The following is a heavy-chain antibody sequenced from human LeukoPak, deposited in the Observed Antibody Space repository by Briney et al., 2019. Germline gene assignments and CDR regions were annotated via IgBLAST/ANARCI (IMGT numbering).Heavy chain of an antibody. J-gene: IGHJ4*02. Sequence: GASVKVSCKASGYTFTGYYMHWVRQAPGQGLEWMGWINPNSGGTNYAQKFQGRVTMTRDTFISTAYMELSRLRSDDTAVYYCARERSREWLVFDYWGQGSLVTVSS. V-gene: IGHV1-2*02. CDR3: ARERSREWLVFDY. D-gene: IGHD6-19*01. CDR1: GYTFTGYY. CDR2: INPNSGGT.